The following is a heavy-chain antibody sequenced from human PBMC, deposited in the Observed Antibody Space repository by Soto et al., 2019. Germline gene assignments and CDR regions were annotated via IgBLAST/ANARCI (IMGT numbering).Heavy chain of an antibody. Sequence: ASVKVSCKASGYTFTSYGISWVRQAPGQGLEWMGWISTYNGNTNFTQKLQGRVTMTTDTSTSTAYMELRSLRSDDTAVYYCARDRKYNWNYNWFDPWGQGTLVTVSS. V-gene: IGHV1-18*01. CDR3: ARDRKYNWNYNWFDP. CDR1: GYTFTSYG. CDR2: ISTYNGNT. J-gene: IGHJ5*02. D-gene: IGHD1-7*01.